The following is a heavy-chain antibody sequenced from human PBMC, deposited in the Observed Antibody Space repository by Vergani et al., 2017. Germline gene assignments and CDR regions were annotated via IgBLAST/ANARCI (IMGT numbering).Heavy chain of an antibody. D-gene: IGHD3-10*01. J-gene: IGHJ3*02. V-gene: IGHV1-3*01. CDR1: GYTFTSYA. CDR2: INAGNGNT. CDR3: ARVRITMVRGNAFDI. Sequence: QVQLVQSGAEVKKPGASVKVSCKASGYTFTSYAMHWVRQAPGQRLEWMGWINAGNGNTKYSQKFQGRGTITRDTSASTAYMELSSLRSEDTAVYYCARVRITMVRGNAFDIWGQGTMVTVSS.